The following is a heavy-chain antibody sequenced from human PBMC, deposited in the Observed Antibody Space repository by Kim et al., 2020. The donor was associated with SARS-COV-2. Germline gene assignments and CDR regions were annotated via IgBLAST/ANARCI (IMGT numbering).Heavy chain of an antibody. J-gene: IGHJ6*02. CDR2: ISHDGNDK. V-gene: IGHV3-30*03. CDR3: TREPCSGGSCFGMDV. Sequence: GGSLRLSCGASGFSLSTYGMHWVRQAPDRGLECVAIISHDGNDKYYGDPVKGRFTISRDNSKNTVYLQMSSLRAEDTAVYYCTREPCSGGSCFGMDVWGQGTTVTVSS. D-gene: IGHD2-15*01. CDR1: GFSLSTYG.